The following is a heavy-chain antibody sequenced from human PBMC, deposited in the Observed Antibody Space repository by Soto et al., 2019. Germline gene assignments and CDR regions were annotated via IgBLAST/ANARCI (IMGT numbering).Heavy chain of an antibody. D-gene: IGHD5-18*01. Sequence: QVQLVQSGAEVKKPGASVRVSCKASGYTFTSYDIYWVRQATGQGLEWMGWMNPFSGNAVYTQKFQDRVTMTRDTSINTAYMEMSGLRSEDTAVYYCATSPMAARYGNWFDRWGQGTLVTVSS. V-gene: IGHV1-8*01. CDR3: ATSPMAARYGNWFDR. J-gene: IGHJ5*02. CDR1: GYTFTSYD. CDR2: MNPFSGNA.